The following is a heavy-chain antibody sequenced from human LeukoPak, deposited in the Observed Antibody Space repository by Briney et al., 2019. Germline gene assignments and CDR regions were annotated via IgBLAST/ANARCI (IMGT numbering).Heavy chain of an antibody. CDR1: GSTFSSYG. CDR2: ISGSGGST. CDR3: ARYYYDSSGYYPDDY. Sequence: GSLRLSCAASGSTFSSYGMSWVRQAPGKGLEWVSAISGSGGSTYYADSVKGRFTISRDNSKNTLYLQMNSLRAEDTAVYYCARYYYDSSGYYPDDYWGQGTLVTVSS. V-gene: IGHV3-23*01. D-gene: IGHD3-22*01. J-gene: IGHJ4*02.